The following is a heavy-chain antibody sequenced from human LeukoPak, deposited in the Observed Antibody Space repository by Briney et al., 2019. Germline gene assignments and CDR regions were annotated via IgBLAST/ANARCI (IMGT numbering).Heavy chain of an antibody. V-gene: IGHV3-20*04. J-gene: IGHJ4*02. CDR3: ARDLGELWFGDGGYYFDY. D-gene: IGHD3-10*01. Sequence: PGGSLRLSCAASGLTFDDYGMSWVRQAPGKGLEWVSGINWNGGSTGYADSVKGRFTISRDNAKNSLYLQMNSLRAEDTALYYCARDLGELWFGDGGYYFDYWGQGTLVTVSS. CDR2: INWNGGST. CDR1: GLTFDDYG.